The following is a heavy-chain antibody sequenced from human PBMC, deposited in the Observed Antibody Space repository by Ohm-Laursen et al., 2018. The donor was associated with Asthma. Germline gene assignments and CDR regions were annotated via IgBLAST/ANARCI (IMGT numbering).Heavy chain of an antibody. J-gene: IGHJ4*02. CDR2: ISYDSSLK. CDR1: GFSFRSYA. CDR3: TRDVMDWYSPALDF. Sequence: SLRLSCAAPGFSFRSYAMHWVRQAPGKGLEWLAVISYDSSLKYYADSVNGRFTISRDDFKSTLYLQMNSLRADDTALYYCTRDVMDWYSPALDFWGQGSLVTVSS. V-gene: IGHV3-30-3*01. D-gene: IGHD3/OR15-3a*01.